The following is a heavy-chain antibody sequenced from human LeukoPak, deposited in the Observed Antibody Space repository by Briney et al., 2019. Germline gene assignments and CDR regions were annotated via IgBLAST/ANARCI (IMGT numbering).Heavy chain of an antibody. CDR3: ARDKPGWGAFDV. V-gene: IGHV1-18*01. D-gene: IGHD1-14*01. CDR1: GYRVSSFA. Sequence: ASVKVSCKASGYRVSSFAIIWVRRAPGQGLECLGWIAANNDHTHYALNVQGRVTMTTDTSTGTAYMELRNLRSDDTAVYFCARDKPGWGAFDVWGQGTVVTVSS. J-gene: IGHJ3*01. CDR2: IAANNDHT.